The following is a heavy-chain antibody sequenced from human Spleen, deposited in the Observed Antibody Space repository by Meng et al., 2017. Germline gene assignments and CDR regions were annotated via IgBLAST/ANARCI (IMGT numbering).Heavy chain of an antibody. J-gene: IGHJ2*01. D-gene: IGHD3-10*01. CDR3: ARGLYYGSGSWYFDL. CDR2: INHSGST. CDR1: GGSNSSTKW. Sequence: VVRQESGRGRVKPPGTLSLTCAGSGGSNSSTKWWNWVRQTAGKGLEWIGEINHSGSTNYNPSLKSRVTISVDTSKNQFSLKLSSVTAADTAVYYCARGLYYGSGSWYFDLWGRGTLVTVSS. V-gene: IGHV4-4*03.